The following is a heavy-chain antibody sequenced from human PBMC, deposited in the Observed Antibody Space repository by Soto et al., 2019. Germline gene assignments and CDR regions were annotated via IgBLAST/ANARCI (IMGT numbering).Heavy chain of an antibody. Sequence: GGSLRLSCAASGFTFSSYAMSWVRQAPGKGLEWVSAISGSGGSTYYADSVKGRFTISRDNSKNTLYLQMNSLRAEDTAVYYCAKAPVPIYYYDSSGTLPGYYGMDVWGQGTTVTVSS. V-gene: IGHV3-23*01. CDR3: AKAPVPIYYYDSSGTLPGYYGMDV. J-gene: IGHJ6*02. D-gene: IGHD3-22*01. CDR2: ISGSGGST. CDR1: GFTFSSYA.